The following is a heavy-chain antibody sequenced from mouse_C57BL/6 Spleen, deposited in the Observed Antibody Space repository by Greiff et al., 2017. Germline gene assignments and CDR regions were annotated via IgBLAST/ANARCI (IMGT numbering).Heavy chain of an antibody. D-gene: IGHD2-5*01. CDR3: SRDDYSKRYFDV. CDR2: ISDGGSST. V-gene: IGHV5-4*01. CDR1: GFTFSSYA. J-gene: IGHJ1*03. Sequence: EVQGVESGGGLVKPGGSLKLSCAASGFTFSSYAMSWVRPTPEKRLEWVATISDGGSSTYYPDNVKGRFTISRDNAKNNLYLQRSHLKSEDTAMYYCSRDDYSKRYFDVWGTGTTVTVSS.